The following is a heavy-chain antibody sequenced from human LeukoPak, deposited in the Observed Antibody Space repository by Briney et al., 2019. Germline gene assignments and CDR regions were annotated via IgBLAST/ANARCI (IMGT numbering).Heavy chain of an antibody. CDR1: GFTFSSYG. Sequence: GGSLRLSCAASGFTFSSYGMHWVRQAPGKGLEWVAFIRYDGSNKYYADSVKGRFTISRDNAKNSLYLQMNSLRVEDTAVYYCAVQGGSYSAYYYYGMDVWGQGTTVTVSS. CDR3: AVQGGSYSAYYYYGMDV. J-gene: IGHJ6*02. CDR2: IRYDGSNK. V-gene: IGHV3-30*02. D-gene: IGHD1-26*01.